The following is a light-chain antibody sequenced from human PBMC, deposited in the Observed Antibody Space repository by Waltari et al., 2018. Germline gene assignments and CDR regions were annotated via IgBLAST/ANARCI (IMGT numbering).Light chain of an antibody. Sequence: EVVMTQSPATLSVSPGETATLSFSASQSVSTNLAWYQQKPGSPPRLLIYGASTRATGFPARFSGGGAGTECSLTISSLQSEDFAVYFWQQYNSWPQTFGQGTKVEI. CDR2: GAS. CDR3: QQYNSWPQT. CDR1: QSVSTN. J-gene: IGKJ1*01. V-gene: IGKV3-15*01.